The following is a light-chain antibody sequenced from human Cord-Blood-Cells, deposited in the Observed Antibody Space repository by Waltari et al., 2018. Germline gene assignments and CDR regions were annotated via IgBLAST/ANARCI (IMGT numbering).Light chain of an antibody. CDR3: QQRSNWLT. Sequence: EIVLPQSPATLSLSPGERATLSCRASQSVSSYLAWYQQKPSQAHRLLIYDASNRATGIPARFSGSGSGTDFTLTISSLEPEDFAVYYCQQRSNWLTFGGGTKVEIK. V-gene: IGKV3-11*01. CDR1: QSVSSY. CDR2: DAS. J-gene: IGKJ4*01.